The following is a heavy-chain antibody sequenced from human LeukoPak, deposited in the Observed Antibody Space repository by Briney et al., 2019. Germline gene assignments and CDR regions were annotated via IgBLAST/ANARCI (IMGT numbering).Heavy chain of an antibody. V-gene: IGHV3-7*05. J-gene: IGHJ4*02. CDR3: ARGGYYDSSGRNFDY. D-gene: IGHD3-22*01. CDR2: IKQDGSEK. Sequence: GGSLRLSCAASGFTFSNYWMSWVRQAPGKGLEWVAKIKQDGSEKYYVGSVKGRFTTSRDNAKNSLYLQMNSLRAEDTAVYYCARGGYYDSSGRNFDYWGQGTLVTVSS. CDR1: GFTFSNYW.